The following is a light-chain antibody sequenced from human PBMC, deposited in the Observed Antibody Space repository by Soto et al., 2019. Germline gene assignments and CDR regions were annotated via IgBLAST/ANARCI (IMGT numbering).Light chain of an antibody. CDR3: QQYNNWPPWIA. CDR1: QSVSSN. J-gene: IGKJ5*01. Sequence: EIVMTQSPATLSVSPGERATLSCRASQSVSSNLAWYQQKPGQAPRLLIYGASNRATGIPARLSGSGSGTEFTLTISSLQSEDFAVYYCQQYNNWPPWIAFGQGTRLEIK. CDR2: GAS. V-gene: IGKV3-15*01.